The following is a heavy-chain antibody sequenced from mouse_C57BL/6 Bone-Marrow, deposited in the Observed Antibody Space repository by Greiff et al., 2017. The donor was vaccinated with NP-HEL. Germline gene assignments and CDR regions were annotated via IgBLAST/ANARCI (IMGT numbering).Heavy chain of an antibody. J-gene: IGHJ2*01. V-gene: IGHV1-50*01. CDR3: ARRGSTTVVAPYYFDY. Sequence: QVQLQQPGAELVKPGASVKLSCKASGYTFTSYWMQWVKQRPGQGLEWIGEIDPSDSYTNYNQKFKGKATLTVDTSSSTAYMQLSSLTSEDSAVYYCARRGSTTVVAPYYFDYWGQGTTRTVSS. CDR1: GYTFTSYW. CDR2: IDPSDSYT. D-gene: IGHD1-1*01.